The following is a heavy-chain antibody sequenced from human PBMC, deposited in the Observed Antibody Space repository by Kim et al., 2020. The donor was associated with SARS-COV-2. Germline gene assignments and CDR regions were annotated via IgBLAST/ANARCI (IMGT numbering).Heavy chain of an antibody. D-gene: IGHD3-3*01. CDR3: ARDGVHGFWSGPIDY. CDR2: ISYDGSNK. V-gene: IGHV3-30-3*01. J-gene: IGHJ4*02. CDR1: GFTFSSYA. Sequence: GGSLRLSCAASGFTFSSYAMHWVRQAPGKGLEWVAVISYDGSNKYYADSVKGRFTISRDNSKNTLYLQMNSLRAEDTAVYYCARDGVHGFWSGPIDYWGQGTLVTVSS.